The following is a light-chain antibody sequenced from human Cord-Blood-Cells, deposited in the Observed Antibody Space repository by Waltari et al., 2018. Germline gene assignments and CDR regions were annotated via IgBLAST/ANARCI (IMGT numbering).Light chain of an antibody. CDR3: QVWDSSVV. Sequence: SDELTQPLAVSVALGQTARITCGGNNIVSKNVHWYQQKPGQAPVLVIYRDSNRPSGIPERFSGSNSGNTATLTISRAQAGDEADYYCQVWDSSVVFGGGTKLTVL. J-gene: IGLJ2*01. V-gene: IGLV3-9*01. CDR1: NIVSKN. CDR2: RDS.